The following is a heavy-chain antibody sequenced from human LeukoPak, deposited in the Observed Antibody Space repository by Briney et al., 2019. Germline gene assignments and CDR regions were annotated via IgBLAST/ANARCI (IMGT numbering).Heavy chain of an antibody. D-gene: IGHD1-26*01. V-gene: IGHV3-33*01. CDR2: VWYDETNI. CDR3: ARGGYSGTYYFDY. Sequence: SLRLSCTASDFTFSTYFMHWVRQAPGKGLEWVAVVWYDETNIHYVDCVRGRFTISRDNSKSTVYLQMSSLTAEDTAVYYCARGGYSGTYYFDYWGQGTLVTVSS. J-gene: IGHJ4*02. CDR1: DFTFSTYF.